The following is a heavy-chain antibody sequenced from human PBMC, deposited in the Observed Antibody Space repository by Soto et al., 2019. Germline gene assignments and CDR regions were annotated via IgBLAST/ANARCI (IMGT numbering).Heavy chain of an antibody. J-gene: IGHJ4*02. CDR1: GFTFSNAW. CDR3: TTAAGGMWGADY. Sequence: EVQLVESGGGLVIPGGSLRLSCAASGFTFSNAWLSWVRQAPGKGLEWVGRIKSKTDGGTTDYTAPVKGRFTISRDDSQNTLSLQMDSLKIEDTAVYFCTTAAGGMWGADYWGQGTPVTVSS. CDR2: IKSKTDGGTT. D-gene: IGHD1-26*01. V-gene: IGHV3-15*01.